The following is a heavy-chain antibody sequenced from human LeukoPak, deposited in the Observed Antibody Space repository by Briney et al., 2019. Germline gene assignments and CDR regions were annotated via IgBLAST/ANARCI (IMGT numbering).Heavy chain of an antibody. CDR3: ARHFPINWNYETQPKYYFDY. D-gene: IGHD1-7*01. CDR2: IYYSGST. CDR1: GGSISSSSYY. J-gene: IGHJ4*02. Sequence: SETLSLTCTVSGGSISSSSYYWGWIRQPPGKGLEWIGSIYYSGSTYYNPSLKSRVTISVDTSKNQFSLKLSSVTAADTAVYYCARHFPINWNYETQPKYYFDYWGQGTLVTVSS. V-gene: IGHV4-39*01.